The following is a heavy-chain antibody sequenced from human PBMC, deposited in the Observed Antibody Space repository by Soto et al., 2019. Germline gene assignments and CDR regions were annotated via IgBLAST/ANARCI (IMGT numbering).Heavy chain of an antibody. J-gene: IGHJ5*02. D-gene: IGHD6-13*01. Sequence: GGSLRLSCAASGFTFSSYAMHWVRQAPGKGLEWVAVISYDGSNKYYADSVKGRFTISRDNSKNTLYLQMNSLRAEDTAVYYCATTLDSSSWYWGANWFDPWGQGTLVTVSS. V-gene: IGHV3-30-3*01. CDR3: ATTLDSSSWYWGANWFDP. CDR2: ISYDGSNK. CDR1: GFTFSSYA.